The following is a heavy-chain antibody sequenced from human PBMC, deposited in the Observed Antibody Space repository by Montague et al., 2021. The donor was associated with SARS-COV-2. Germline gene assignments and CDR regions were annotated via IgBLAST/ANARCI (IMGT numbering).Heavy chain of an antibody. CDR1: GGSISSSSYY. CDR2: IYYSGST. J-gene: IGHJ6*02. CDR3: ARHYGVVVPAAIYYYYGMDV. V-gene: IGHV4-39*01. D-gene: IGHD2-2*02. Sequence: SETLSLTCTVSGGSISSSSYYWGWIRQPPGKGLEWIGSIYYSGSTYYNPSLKSRVTISLDTSKNQFSLKLSSVTAADTAVYYCARHYGVVVPAAIYYYYGMDVWGQGTTVTVSS.